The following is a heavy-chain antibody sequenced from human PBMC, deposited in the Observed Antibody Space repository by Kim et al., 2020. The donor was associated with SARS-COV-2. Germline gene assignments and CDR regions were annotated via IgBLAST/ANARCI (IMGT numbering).Heavy chain of an antibody. Sequence: SETLSLTCTVSGGSISSYYWSWIRQPPGKGLEWIGYVFYTGSTNYNPSLTSRVTISVDTSKNQFSLNLSSVTAADTAMYFCARHWGTDRRRPFDIWGQGTMVTVSS. J-gene: IGHJ3*02. V-gene: IGHV4-59*08. CDR1: GGSISSYY. D-gene: IGHD1-1*01. CDR3: ARHWGTDRRRPFDI. CDR2: VFYTGST.